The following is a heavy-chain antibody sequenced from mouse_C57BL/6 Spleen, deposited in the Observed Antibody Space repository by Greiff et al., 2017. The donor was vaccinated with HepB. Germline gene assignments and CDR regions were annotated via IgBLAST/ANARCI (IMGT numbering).Heavy chain of an antibody. CDR1: GYTFTDYN. CDR2: INPNNGGT. Sequence: VQLQQSGPELVKPGASVKIPCKASGYTFTDYNMDWVKQSHGKSLEWIGDINPNNGGTIYNQKFKGKATLTVDKSSSTAYMELRSLTSEDTAVYYCARWDYDDGRYAMDYWGQGTSVTVSS. V-gene: IGHV1-18*01. J-gene: IGHJ4*01. CDR3: ARWDYDDGRYAMDY. D-gene: IGHD2-4*01.